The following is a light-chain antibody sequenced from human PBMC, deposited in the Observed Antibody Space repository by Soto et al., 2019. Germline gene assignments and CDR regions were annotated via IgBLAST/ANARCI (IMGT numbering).Light chain of an antibody. CDR1: LSNIGSNS. CDR2: SDH. V-gene: IGLV1-44*01. Sequence: QSVLTQPPSASGTPGQRVTISCFGSLSNIGSNSVNWYQQVPTSAPKLLIYSDHQRPSGVPDRLSGSRSGTSASLAISGLQTEDEAEDYCAAWDDSLKGPVFGGGTKVTVL. CDR3: AAWDDSLKGPV. J-gene: IGLJ3*02.